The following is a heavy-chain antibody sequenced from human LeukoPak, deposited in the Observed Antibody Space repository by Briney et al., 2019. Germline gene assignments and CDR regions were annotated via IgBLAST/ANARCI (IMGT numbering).Heavy chain of an antibody. Sequence: PSQTLSLTCTVSGGSISSGSYYWSWIRQPAGKGLEGIGRIYTSGSTNYNPSLKSRVTISVDTSKNQFSLKLSSVTAADTAVYYCARVADSGYESQDAFDIWGQGTMVTVSS. CDR2: IYTSGST. CDR3: ARVADSGYESQDAFDI. CDR1: GGSISSGSYY. J-gene: IGHJ3*02. V-gene: IGHV4-61*02. D-gene: IGHD5-12*01.